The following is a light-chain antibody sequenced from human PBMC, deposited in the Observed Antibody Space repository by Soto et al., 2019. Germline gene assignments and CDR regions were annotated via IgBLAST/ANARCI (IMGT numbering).Light chain of an antibody. CDR1: QSISSN. J-gene: IGKJ2*01. V-gene: IGKV3-15*01. CDR2: GAS. Sequence: EIVMTQSPATLSVSPGERATISCWASQSISSNLAWYQQKPGQAPRLLIYGASTRATGIPARFSGSGSGTEFTLTISSLQSEDFAVYYCQQYNNWPLMYTFGQGTKLEIK. CDR3: QQYNNWPLMYT.